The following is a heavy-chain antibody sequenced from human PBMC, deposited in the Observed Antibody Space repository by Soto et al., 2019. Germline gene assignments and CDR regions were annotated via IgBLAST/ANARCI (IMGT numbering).Heavy chain of an antibody. J-gene: IGHJ6*02. Sequence: GASVKVSCKASGYTFTSYGISWVRQAPGQGLEWMGWISAYNGNTNYAQKLQGRVTMTTDTSTSTAYMELRSLRSDDTAVYYCARDWRTAMVTPYYYYGMDVWGQGTTVTVSS. CDR3: ARDWRTAMVTPYYYYGMDV. CDR1: GYTFTSYG. CDR2: ISAYNGNT. V-gene: IGHV1-18*01. D-gene: IGHD5-18*01.